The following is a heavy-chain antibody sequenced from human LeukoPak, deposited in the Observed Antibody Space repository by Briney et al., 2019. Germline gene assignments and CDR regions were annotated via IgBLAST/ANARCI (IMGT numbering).Heavy chain of an antibody. J-gene: IGHJ4*02. D-gene: IGHD3-10*02. V-gene: IGHV4-4*07. Sequence: SETLSLTCSVSGVSTSDYYWNWIRQPAGQGLEWLGRIYYTGNTAYNPSLESRLSMSLDTAKNQFSLKVTSVTAADTAVYYCARGGTLFTYFDSWGQGALVTVSS. CDR1: GVSTSDYY. CDR2: IYYTGNT. CDR3: ARGGTLFTYFDS.